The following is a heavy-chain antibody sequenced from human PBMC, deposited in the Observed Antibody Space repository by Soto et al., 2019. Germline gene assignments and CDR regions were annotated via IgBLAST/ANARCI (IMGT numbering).Heavy chain of an antibody. V-gene: IGHV4-59*01. CDR3: ARDLWSYCGTACYPLDV. J-gene: IGHJ6*02. CDR2: MYNTGST. Sequence: QVQLQESGPGLVKPSETLSLTCTVSGGTISRYYWSWIRQPPGQGLELIGYMYNTGSTVYNPSFQSRVTISVDPSKIQFSLKRSSVTAADTAVYYCARDLWSYCGTACYPLDVWGQGTKVTVSS. CDR1: GGTISRYY. D-gene: IGHD2-21*02.